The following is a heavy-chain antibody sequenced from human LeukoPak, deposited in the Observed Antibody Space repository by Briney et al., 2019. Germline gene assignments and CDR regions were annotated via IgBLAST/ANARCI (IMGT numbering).Heavy chain of an antibody. Sequence: PSETLSLTCTVSGGTISSYYWSWIRQPPGKGLEWIGYINYSGSTSYYPTLKSRVTISFDTSKNQFSLKLSSLTAADTAVYYCARVISEGLWFGEFAGYVDYWGQGTLVTVSS. CDR1: GGTISSYY. D-gene: IGHD3-10*01. V-gene: IGHV4-59*01. CDR3: ARVISEGLWFGEFAGYVDY. CDR2: INYSGST. J-gene: IGHJ4*02.